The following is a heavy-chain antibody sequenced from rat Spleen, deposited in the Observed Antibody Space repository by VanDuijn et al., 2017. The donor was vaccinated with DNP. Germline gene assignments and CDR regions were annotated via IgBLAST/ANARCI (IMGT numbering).Heavy chain of an antibody. D-gene: IGHD1-2*01. CDR2: ISFSGST. CDR3: ARHMGIAAISYDS. Sequence: GQLQESGPGLVKPSQSLSLTCSVTGYSITSNYWGWIRKFPGNKMEWMAYISFSGSTGYNPSLRSRISITRDTSKRQFFLQLNSVTTEDTATYYCARHMGIAAISYDSWGQGVMVTVSS. CDR1: GYSITSNY. V-gene: IGHV3-1*01. J-gene: IGHJ2*01.